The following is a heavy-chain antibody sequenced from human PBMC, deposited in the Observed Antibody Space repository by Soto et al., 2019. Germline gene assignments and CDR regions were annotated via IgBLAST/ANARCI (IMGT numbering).Heavy chain of an antibody. V-gene: IGHV4-4*07. J-gene: IGHJ4*02. CDR2: IYTSGST. CDR1: GGSISSYY. D-gene: IGHD1-7*01. CDR3: ARDTKLELQYYFDY. Sequence: QVQLQESGPGLVKPSETLSLTCTVSGGSISSYYWSWIRQPAGKGLEWIGRIYTSGSTNYNPSLKSRVTMSVDTSKNQFSLKLSSVTAADTAVYYCARDTKLELQYYFDYWGQGTLVTVSS.